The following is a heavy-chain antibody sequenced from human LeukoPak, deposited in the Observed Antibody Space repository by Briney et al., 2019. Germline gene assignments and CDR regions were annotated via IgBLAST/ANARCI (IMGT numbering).Heavy chain of an antibody. V-gene: IGHV4-39*07. CDR1: GGSISSSSYY. D-gene: IGHD4-17*01. CDR2: IYYSGST. J-gene: IGHJ4*02. CDR3: ARNGYYFDY. Sequence: SETLSLTCTVSGGSISSSSYYWGGIRQPPGKGLEWIGSIYYSGSTNYNPSLKSRVTISVDTSKNQFSLKLSSVTAADTAVYYCARNGYYFDYWGQGTLVTVSS.